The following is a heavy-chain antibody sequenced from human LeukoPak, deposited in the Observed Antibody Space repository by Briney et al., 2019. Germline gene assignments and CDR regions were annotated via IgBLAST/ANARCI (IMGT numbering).Heavy chain of an antibody. Sequence: PGGSLRLSCAASGFTFSSYWMSWVRQAPGKGLEWVANIKQDGSEKYYVDSVKGRFTISRDNAKNSLYLQMNSLRAEDTAVYYCARDVAAMAFDAFDIWGQGTMVTVSS. V-gene: IGHV3-7*01. J-gene: IGHJ3*02. CDR3: ARDVAAMAFDAFDI. D-gene: IGHD5-18*01. CDR1: GFTFSSYW. CDR2: IKQDGSEK.